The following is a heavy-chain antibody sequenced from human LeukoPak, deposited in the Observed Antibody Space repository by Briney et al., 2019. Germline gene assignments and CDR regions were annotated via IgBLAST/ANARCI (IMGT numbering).Heavy chain of an antibody. CDR1: GGSISSYY. V-gene: IGHV4-59*08. D-gene: IGHD2-15*01. CDR3: ARFCGGGSCVDY. Sequence: SETLSLTCTVSGGSISSYYWTWIRQPPGKGLEWIGYIYYSGSTNYNPSLKSRVTMSVDSSKNQFSLKLSSVTAADTAVCYCARFCGGGSCVDYWGQGTLVTVSS. J-gene: IGHJ4*02. CDR2: IYYSGST.